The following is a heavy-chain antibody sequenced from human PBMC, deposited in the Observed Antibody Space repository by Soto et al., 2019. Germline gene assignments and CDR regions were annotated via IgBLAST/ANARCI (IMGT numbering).Heavy chain of an antibody. Sequence: EVQLLESGGGLVQPGGSLRLSCAASGFTFNNYTMTWVRQAPGKGLEWVSAISGGGDTTSYADSVKGRFTVSRDGSKXXXXXXXXXXXXXXXXXXYCAKGRGGSGSLTPRVDFWGQGTLVTVSS. J-gene: IGHJ4*02. V-gene: IGHV3-23*01. CDR1: GFTFNNYT. CDR3: AKGRGGSGSLTPRVDF. CDR2: ISGGGDTT. D-gene: IGHD3-10*01.